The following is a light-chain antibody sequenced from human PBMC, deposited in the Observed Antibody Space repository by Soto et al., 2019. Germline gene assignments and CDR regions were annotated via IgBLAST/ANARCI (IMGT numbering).Light chain of an antibody. J-gene: IGKJ1*01. CDR1: QSVSSN. CDR3: QQYNNWWT. Sequence: EIVMTQSPATLSVSPGERATLSCRASQSVSSNLAWYQQKPGQAPRLLIYDASTRAPGIPGTFSGSGSGTEFTLTISSLQSEDFAVYYCQQYNNWWTFGQGTKVEIK. CDR2: DAS. V-gene: IGKV3-15*01.